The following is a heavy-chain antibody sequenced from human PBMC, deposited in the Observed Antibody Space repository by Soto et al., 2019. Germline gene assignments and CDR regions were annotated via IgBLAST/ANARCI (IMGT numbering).Heavy chain of an antibody. Sequence: QVQLVQSGAEVKKPGASVQVSCKASGYTFTSYGISWVRQAPGQGREWMGWISDYNGNTNYAQKLQGRVTMTTDTSTSTAYMELRSLRSDDTAVYYCARDSAITMVRGVISFGRAFDIWGQGTMVTVSS. J-gene: IGHJ3*02. V-gene: IGHV1-18*01. CDR2: ISDYNGNT. CDR3: ARDSAITMVRGVISFGRAFDI. CDR1: GYTFTSYG. D-gene: IGHD3-10*01.